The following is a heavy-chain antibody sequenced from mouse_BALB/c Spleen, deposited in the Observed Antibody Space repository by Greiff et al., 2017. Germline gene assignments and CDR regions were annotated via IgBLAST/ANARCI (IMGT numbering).Heavy chain of an antibody. J-gene: IGHJ3*01. CDR2: IYPYNGGT. Sequence: EVQLQQSGPELVKPGASVKISCKASGYTFTDYNMHWVKQSHGKSFEWIGYIYPYNGGTGYNQKFKSKATLTVDNSSSTAYMELRSLTSEDSAVYYCARPFIYDGYYGGFAYWGQGTLVTVSA. V-gene: IGHV1S29*02. CDR1: GYTFTDYN. D-gene: IGHD2-3*01. CDR3: ARPFIYDGYYGGFAY.